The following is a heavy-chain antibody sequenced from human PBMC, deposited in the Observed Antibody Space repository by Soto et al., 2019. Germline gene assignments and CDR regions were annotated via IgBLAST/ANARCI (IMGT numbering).Heavy chain of an antibody. D-gene: IGHD5-12*01. CDR2: INTGNGDT. J-gene: IGHJ4*02. V-gene: IGHV1-3*04. CDR1: GINYNTYA. Sequence: QVQLVQSGAEMKKPGASVKVSCKTSGINYNTYAIHWVRQAPGQGREWMGWINTGNGDTRYSQNFQGRVTLTRDTSASTMYMDLDSLKSEDTGLYFCARAISGYVTWGQGTLVTVSS. CDR3: ARAISGYVT.